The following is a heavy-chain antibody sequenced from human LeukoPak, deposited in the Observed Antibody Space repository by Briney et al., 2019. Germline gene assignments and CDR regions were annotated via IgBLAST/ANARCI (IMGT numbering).Heavy chain of an antibody. CDR2: ISYDGSNK. J-gene: IGHJ4*02. CDR3: ARDSYGADY. CDR1: GFTFSSYA. Sequence: GGSLRLSCAASGFTFSSYAMHWVRQAPGKGLEWVAVISYDGSNKYYADSVKGRFTISRDNSKNTLYLQMNILRAEDTAVYYCARDSYGADYWGQGTLATVSS. D-gene: IGHD5-18*01. V-gene: IGHV3-30-3*01.